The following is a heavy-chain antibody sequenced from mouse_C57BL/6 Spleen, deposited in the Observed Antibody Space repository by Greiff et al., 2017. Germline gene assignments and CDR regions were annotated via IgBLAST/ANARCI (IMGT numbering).Heavy chain of an antibody. J-gene: IGHJ4*01. Sequence: VQLQQSGPELVKPGASVKIPCKASGYTFTDYNMDWVKQSHGKSLEWIGDINPNNGGTIYNQKFKGKATLTVDKSSSTAYMELRSLTSEDTAVYYCAREGLYSSYYAMDYWGQGTSVTVSS. CDR2: INPNNGGT. V-gene: IGHV1-18*01. CDR1: GYTFTDYN. D-gene: IGHD2-12*01. CDR3: AREGLYSSYYAMDY.